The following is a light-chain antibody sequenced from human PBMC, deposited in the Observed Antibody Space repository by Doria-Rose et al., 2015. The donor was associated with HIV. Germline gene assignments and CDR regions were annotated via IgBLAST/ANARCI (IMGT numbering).Light chain of an antibody. CDR2: CAS. CDR1: QRVLYSSNNKNY. V-gene: IGKV4-1*01. Sequence: DMQMTQSPASLTVSLGARATINCKSSQRVLYSSNNKNYLAWCQQKTGQPPKFLIYCASTRESGVPARFSGSGSGTDFTLTISNLQAEDLATYYCQQSYSIPWTFGPGTKVDI. CDR3: QQSYSIPWT. J-gene: IGKJ1*01.